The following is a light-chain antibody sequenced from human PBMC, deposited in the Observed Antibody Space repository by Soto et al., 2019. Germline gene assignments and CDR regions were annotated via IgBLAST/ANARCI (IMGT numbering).Light chain of an antibody. CDR3: FSRTSSTSRSTLYL. Sequence: QSALTQPASMSGSPGQSITISCTGTTSDIGGYNSVSWYQQHPGKAPKLMIYDVTNRPSGVSNRFSGSKSGNTASLTISGLQAEDEADYYCFSRTSSTSRSTLYLFGTGTKLTVL. V-gene: IGLV2-14*01. CDR1: TSDIGGYNS. CDR2: DVT. J-gene: IGLJ1*01.